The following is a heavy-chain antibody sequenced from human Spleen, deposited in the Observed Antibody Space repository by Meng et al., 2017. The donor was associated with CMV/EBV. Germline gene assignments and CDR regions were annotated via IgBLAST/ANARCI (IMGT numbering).Heavy chain of an antibody. CDR2: IRYDGGNK. J-gene: IGHJ4*02. CDR1: GFTFSSYG. Sequence: GESLKISCAASGFTFSSYGIHWVRQAPGKGLEWVAFIRYDGGNKYYADSVKGRFTIPRDDSKNTLYLQMNSLRAEDTAVYYCAKQWWLFGLPRAYYFDYWGQGTLVTVSS. V-gene: IGHV3-30*02. CDR3: AKQWWLFGLPRAYYFDY. D-gene: IGHD3-22*01.